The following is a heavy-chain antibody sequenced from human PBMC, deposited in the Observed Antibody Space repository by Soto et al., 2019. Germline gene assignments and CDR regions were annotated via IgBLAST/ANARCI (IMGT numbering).Heavy chain of an antibody. J-gene: IGHJ4*02. CDR1: GFTFSSYS. V-gene: IGHV3-21*01. CDR2: ISSGSSYI. CDR3: ARDTTKYSSSSRREFDY. Sequence: GGSLRLSCAASGFTFSSYSMNWVRQAPGKGLEWVSSISSGSSYIYYADSVKGRFTISRDNAKNSLYLQMNSLRAEDTAVYYCARDTTKYSSSSRREFDYWGQGTLVTVSS. D-gene: IGHD6-6*01.